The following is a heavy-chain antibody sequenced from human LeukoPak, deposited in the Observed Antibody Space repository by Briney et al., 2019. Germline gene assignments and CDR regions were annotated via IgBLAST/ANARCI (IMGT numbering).Heavy chain of an antibody. V-gene: IGHV4-39*07. CDR2: INHSGST. Sequence: SQTLSLTCTVSGGSISSGSYYWIWIRQPPGKGLEWIGEINHSGSTNYNPSLKSRVTISVDTSKNQFSLKLSSVTAADTAVYYCARLIGGYYYYYYMDVWGKGTTVTVSS. CDR3: ARLIGGYYYYYYMDV. CDR1: GGSISSGSYY. J-gene: IGHJ6*03. D-gene: IGHD2/OR15-2a*01.